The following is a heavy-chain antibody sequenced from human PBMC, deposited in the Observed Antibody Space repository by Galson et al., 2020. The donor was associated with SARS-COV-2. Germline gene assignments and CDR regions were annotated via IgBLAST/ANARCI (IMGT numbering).Heavy chain of an antibody. CDR1: GFTFSSYA. CDR3: ARDRGINWFDP. V-gene: IGHV3-30*04. CDR2: LSYDGSNK. Sequence: GESLKISCAASGFTFSSYAMHWVRQAPGKGLEWVAVLSYDGSNKYYADSVKGRFTISRDNAKNSLYLQMNSLRAEDTAVYYCARDRGINWFDPWGQGTLVTVSS. D-gene: IGHD3-10*01. J-gene: IGHJ5*02.